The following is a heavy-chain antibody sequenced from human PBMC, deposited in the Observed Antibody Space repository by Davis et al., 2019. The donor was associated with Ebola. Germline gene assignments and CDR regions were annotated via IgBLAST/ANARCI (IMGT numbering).Heavy chain of an antibody. V-gene: IGHV3-48*03. J-gene: IGHJ5*02. CDR1: GFTFSSYE. CDR3: ARDRYCSSTSCPYNWFDP. Sequence: GESLKISCAASGFTFSSYEMNWVRQAPGKGLEWVSYISSSGSTIYYADSVKGRFTISRDNAKNSLYLQMNSLRAEDTAVYYCARDRYCSSTSCPYNWFDPWGQGTLVTVSS. CDR2: ISSSGSTI. D-gene: IGHD2-2*01.